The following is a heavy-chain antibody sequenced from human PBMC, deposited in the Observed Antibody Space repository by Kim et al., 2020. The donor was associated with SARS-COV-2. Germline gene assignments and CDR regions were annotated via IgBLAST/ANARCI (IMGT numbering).Heavy chain of an antibody. V-gene: IGHV3-74*01. J-gene: IGHJ2*01. Sequence: GGSLRLSCAASGFTFSRTWMYWVRKAPGKGLVWISRINTDGSSITYADSVKGRFTISRDNAKNTLNLQMNTLTAEDTAVYYCAKVGVDWYFDLWGRGTLVTVSS. D-gene: IGHD3-16*01. CDR1: GFTFSRTW. CDR3: AKVGVDWYFDL. CDR2: INTDGSSI.